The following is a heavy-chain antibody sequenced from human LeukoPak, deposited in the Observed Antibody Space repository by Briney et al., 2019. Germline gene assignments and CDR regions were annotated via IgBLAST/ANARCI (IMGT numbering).Heavy chain of an antibody. Sequence: PGGSLRLSCAASGFTFSSYSMNWVRQAPGKGLEWVSYISSSSSTIYYADSVKGRFTISRDNAKNSLYLQMNSLRAEDTAVYYCANLAPLDAFDIWGQGTMVTVSS. V-gene: IGHV3-48*04. CDR2: ISSSSSTI. J-gene: IGHJ3*02. CDR1: GFTFSSYS. CDR3: ANLAPLDAFDI. D-gene: IGHD3-16*01.